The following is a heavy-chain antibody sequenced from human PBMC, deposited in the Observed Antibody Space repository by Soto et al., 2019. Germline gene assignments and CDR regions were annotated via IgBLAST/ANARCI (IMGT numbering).Heavy chain of an antibody. J-gene: IGHJ4*02. CDR3: ARDIRGYSRAFDY. CDR2: IYSSGNT. CDR1: GDSVSSGSYY. D-gene: IGHD5-18*01. Sequence: QVQLQESGPGLVKPSETLSLTCTVYGDSVSSGSYYWTWIRQPPGKGLEWIGYIYSSGNTNYNPSLKSRVTMSVDTSRNQFSLKLTSVTAADTAVYYCARDIRGYSRAFDYWGQGTLVTVSS. V-gene: IGHV4-61*01.